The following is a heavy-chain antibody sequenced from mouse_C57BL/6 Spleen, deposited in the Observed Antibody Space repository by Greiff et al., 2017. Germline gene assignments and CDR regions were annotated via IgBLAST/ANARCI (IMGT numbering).Heavy chain of an antibody. CDR3: AKTGTGYFDV. CDR1: GFSLTSYG. J-gene: IGHJ1*03. V-gene: IGHV2-5*01. CDR2: IWRGGST. D-gene: IGHD4-1*01. Sequence: VQVVESGPGLVQPSQSLSITCTVSGFSLTSYGVHWVRQSPGKGLSWLGVIWRGGSTDYNAAFMSRLSITEDNSKRQVFFKMNSLQADDTAIYYCAKTGTGYFDVWGTGTTVTVSS.